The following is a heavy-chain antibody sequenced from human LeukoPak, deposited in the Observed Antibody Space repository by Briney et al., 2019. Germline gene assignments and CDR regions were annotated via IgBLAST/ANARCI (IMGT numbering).Heavy chain of an antibody. Sequence: GGSLRLSCAASGFTVSTNYMNWVRQAPGKGLEWVSVIYSGGTTYYADSVRGRFSISRDTSKNTLYPQMNSLRAEDTAVYYCARGSVRAFDIWGQGTMVTVSS. J-gene: IGHJ3*02. CDR2: IYSGGTT. CDR3: ARGSVRAFDI. D-gene: IGHD1-26*01. CDR1: GFTVSTNY. V-gene: IGHV3-53*01.